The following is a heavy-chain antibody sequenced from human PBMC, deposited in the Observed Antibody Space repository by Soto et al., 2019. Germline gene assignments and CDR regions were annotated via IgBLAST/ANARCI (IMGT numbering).Heavy chain of an antibody. D-gene: IGHD2-2*01. CDR2: ISHSGST. Sequence: QVQLQQWGAGLLKPSETLSLTCAVSGGSFSGYYWTWIRQTPGKGLEWIGEISHSGSTNYKPSLKSRVTISADPSKKQCSLNLTSVTAADSGVYYCARGECSSNYCFTRWALDIWGQGTLVTVSS. CDR1: GGSFSGYY. V-gene: IGHV4-34*01. CDR3: ARGECSSNYCFTRWALDI. J-gene: IGHJ3*02.